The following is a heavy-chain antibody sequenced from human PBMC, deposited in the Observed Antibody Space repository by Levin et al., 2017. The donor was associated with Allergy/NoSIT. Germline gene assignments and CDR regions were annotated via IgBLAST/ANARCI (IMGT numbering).Heavy chain of an antibody. Sequence: GGSLRLSCAASGFAFGSYAMNWVRQAPGKGLQWVSTIRGSGANTYYADSVKGRFTISRDNSKKTLFLQMNSLRAEDTAVYYCAKFPSRVVVDAGHDAFDIWGQGTMVTVSS. D-gene: IGHD2-8*02. J-gene: IGHJ3*02. CDR1: GFAFGSYA. V-gene: IGHV3-23*01. CDR3: AKFPSRVVVDAGHDAFDI. CDR2: IRGSGANT.